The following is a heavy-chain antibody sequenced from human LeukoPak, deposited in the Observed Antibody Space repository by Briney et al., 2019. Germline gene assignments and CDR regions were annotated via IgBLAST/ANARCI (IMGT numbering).Heavy chain of an antibody. CDR1: GFTFSSYA. V-gene: IGHV3-23*01. CDR3: AKHLTPIGGTRDAFDI. Sequence: PGGSLRLSCAASGFTFSSYAMSWVRQAPGKGLEWVSAISGSGGSTYYADSVKGRFTISRDNSKNTLYLQMNSLRAEDTAVYYCAKHLTPIGGTRDAFDIWGQGTMVTVSS. J-gene: IGHJ3*02. CDR2: ISGSGGST. D-gene: IGHD1-7*01.